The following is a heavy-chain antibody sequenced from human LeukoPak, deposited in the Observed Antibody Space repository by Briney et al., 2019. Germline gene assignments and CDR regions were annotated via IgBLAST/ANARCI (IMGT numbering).Heavy chain of an antibody. D-gene: IGHD1-1*01. CDR3: TRGVQLERRYYNWFDP. CDR2: MIPILGIA. J-gene: IGHJ5*02. CDR1: GGTFSSYA. Sequence: SVKVSCKDSGGTFSSYAISWVRQAPGQGLEWMGRMIPILGIANYAQKFQGRVTITADKSTSTVYMELSSLRSEDTAVYYCTRGVQLERRYYNWFDPWGQGTLVTVSS. V-gene: IGHV1-69*04.